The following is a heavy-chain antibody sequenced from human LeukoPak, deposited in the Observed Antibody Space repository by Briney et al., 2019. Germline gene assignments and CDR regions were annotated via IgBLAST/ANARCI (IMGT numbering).Heavy chain of an antibody. D-gene: IGHD3-3*01. J-gene: IGHJ3*02. CDR2: INPSGGST. V-gene: IGHV1-46*01. CDR1: GYIFTYYY. CDR3: AREFLYDFWSGYPPRYAFDI. Sequence: ASVXVXCXASGYIFTYYYMHWVRQAPGQGLXWMXIINPSGGSTTYAQKFQGRVTMTRDTSTSTVYMELSSLRSEDTAVYYCAREFLYDFWSGYPPRYAFDIWGQGTMVTVSS.